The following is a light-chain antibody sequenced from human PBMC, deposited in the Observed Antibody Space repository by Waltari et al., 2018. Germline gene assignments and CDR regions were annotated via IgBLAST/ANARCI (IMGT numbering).Light chain of an antibody. CDR1: QSVTTN. V-gene: IGKV3-15*01. CDR2: GAS. CDR3: QQYNNWPPVFT. J-gene: IGKJ3*01. Sequence: EIVMTQSPATLSVSPGERATLSCRASQSVTTNLAWYQQKPGQAPRLLIYGASNRAPGVPARVSGSGSGTDFTLTISSLQSEDFALYYCQQYNNWPPVFTFGPGTKVDIK.